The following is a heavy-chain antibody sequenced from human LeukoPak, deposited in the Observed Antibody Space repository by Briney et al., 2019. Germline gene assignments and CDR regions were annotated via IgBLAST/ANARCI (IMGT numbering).Heavy chain of an antibody. CDR3: ARHRGITISTYYFDY. CDR1: GGSISSGGYY. CDR2: IYHSGST. D-gene: IGHD3-3*01. Sequence: SETLSLTCTVSGGSISSGGYYWSWIRQPPGKGLEWIGYIYHSGSTYYNPSLKSRVTISVDTSKNQFSLKLSSVTAADTAVYYCARHRGITISTYYFDYWGQGTLVTVSS. V-gene: IGHV4-61*08. J-gene: IGHJ4*02.